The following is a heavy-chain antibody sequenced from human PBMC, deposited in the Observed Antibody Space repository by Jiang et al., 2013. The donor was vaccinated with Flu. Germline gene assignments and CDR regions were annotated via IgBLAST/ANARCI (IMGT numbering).Heavy chain of an antibody. CDR2: IIPMFDIV. D-gene: IGHD2-21*01. Sequence: SGAEVKKPGSSVKVSCKASGGTFSSYGINWVRQAPGQGLEWMGGIIPMFDIVKYAQKFQGRVTITADESTNTAYMELNSLRSEDTAEYYCARASGLLLYGMDVWGQGTPVTVSS. V-gene: IGHV1-69*01. CDR1: GGTFSSYG. J-gene: IGHJ6*02. CDR3: ARASGLLLYGMDV.